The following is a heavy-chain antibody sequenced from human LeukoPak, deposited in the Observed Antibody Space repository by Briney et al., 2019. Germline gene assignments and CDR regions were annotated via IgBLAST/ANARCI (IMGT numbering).Heavy chain of an antibody. CDR1: GFIFDGHV. V-gene: IGHV3-43*02. CDR2: ISEAGDST. CDR3: AKKSGAPANFDY. D-gene: IGHD6-13*01. J-gene: IGHJ4*02. Sequence: GGSLRPSCAASGFIFDGHVMHWVRQAPGQGLEWVSLISEAGDSTYYADSVKGRFTISRDNSKNVLFLQMNSLRTEDTALYYCAKKSGAPANFDYWGQGTLVVVSS.